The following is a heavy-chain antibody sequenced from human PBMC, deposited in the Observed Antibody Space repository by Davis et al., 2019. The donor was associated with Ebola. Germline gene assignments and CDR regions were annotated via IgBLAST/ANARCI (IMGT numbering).Heavy chain of an antibody. D-gene: IGHD3-3*01. J-gene: IGHJ4*02. Sequence: MPSETLSLTCAVYGGSFSGYYWSWIRQPPGKGLEWIGEINHSGSTNYNPSLKSRVTISVDTSKNQFSLKLSSVTAADTAVYYCARGDDFWSGYFTPFDYCGQGTLVTVSS. CDR2: INHSGST. V-gene: IGHV4-34*01. CDR3: ARGDDFWSGYFTPFDY. CDR1: GGSFSGYY.